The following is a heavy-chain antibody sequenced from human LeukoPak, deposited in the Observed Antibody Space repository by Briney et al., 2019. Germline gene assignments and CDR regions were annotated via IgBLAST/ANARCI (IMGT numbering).Heavy chain of an antibody. CDR1: GYTFTKYG. V-gene: IGHV1-18*01. CDR2: ISAYDGNT. D-gene: IGHD6-13*01. J-gene: IGHJ5*02. CDR3: ARDKVIASAGTPNWFDP. Sequence: ASVKVSCKASGYTFTKYGISWVRQAPGQGLEWVGWISAYDGNTEYAQMVQGRVTMTTDTSTSTAYMELRSLRSDDTAVYYCARDKVIASAGTPNWFDPRGQGTLVTVSS.